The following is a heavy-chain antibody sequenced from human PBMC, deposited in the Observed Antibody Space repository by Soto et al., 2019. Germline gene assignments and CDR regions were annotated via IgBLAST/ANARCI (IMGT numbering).Heavy chain of an antibody. CDR3: GGRSNWKDGWELT. Sequence: PSETLSLTCTVSGGSISSSSFHWGWIRQPPGKGLEWIGSIYHSGNTYYNPSLKSRVTISLDTSRNQVSLRLISVTAADGAVYYGGGRSNWKDGWELTWGQGTLVTVS. J-gene: IGHJ5*02. CDR2: IYHSGNT. D-gene: IGHD1-1*01. V-gene: IGHV4-39*01. CDR1: GGSISSSSFH.